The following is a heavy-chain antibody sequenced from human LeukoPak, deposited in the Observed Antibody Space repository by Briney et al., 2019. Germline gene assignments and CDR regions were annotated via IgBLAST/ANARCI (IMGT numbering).Heavy chain of an antibody. D-gene: IGHD3-22*01. CDR3: ARGVHYGSSGYYFAY. CDR2: IIPILGIA. J-gene: IGHJ4*02. Sequence: AASVKVSCKSSGGACSIYAISWGRQPPGQGLEWMGRIIPILGIANNAQKSLGRVTITADKSPSTAYMELSSLRCEATAVYYGARGVHYGSSGYYFAYWGQGPLVTVSS. CDR1: GGACSIYA. V-gene: IGHV1-69*04.